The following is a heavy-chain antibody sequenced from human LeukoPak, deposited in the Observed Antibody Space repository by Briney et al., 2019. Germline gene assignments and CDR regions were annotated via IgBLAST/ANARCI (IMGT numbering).Heavy chain of an antibody. CDR2: IIPIFGTA. J-gene: IGHJ6*03. Sequence: SVKVSCKASGGTFSSYAISWVRQAPGQGLEWMGRIIPIFGTANYAQKFQGRVTITTDESTSTAYMELSSLRSEDTAVYYCARGPEPYYYMDVWGKGTTVTVSS. D-gene: IGHD1-14*01. CDR1: GGTFSSYA. CDR3: ARGPEPYYYMDV. V-gene: IGHV1-69*05.